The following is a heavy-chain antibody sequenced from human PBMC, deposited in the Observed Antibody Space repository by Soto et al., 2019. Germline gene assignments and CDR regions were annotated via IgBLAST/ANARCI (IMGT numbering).Heavy chain of an antibody. Sequence: ASVKVSCKASGGTFSSYAIRWVRQAPGQGLEWMGWISAYNGNTNYAQKLQGRVTMTTDTSTSTAYMELRSLRSDDTAVYYCAGSQGGAAGTGWGQGTLVTVSS. CDR3: AGSQGGAAGTG. CDR2: ISAYNGNT. V-gene: IGHV1-18*01. J-gene: IGHJ4*02. CDR1: GGTFSSYA. D-gene: IGHD6-13*01.